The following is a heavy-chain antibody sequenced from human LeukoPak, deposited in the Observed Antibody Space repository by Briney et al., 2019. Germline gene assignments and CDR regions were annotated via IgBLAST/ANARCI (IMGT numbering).Heavy chain of an antibody. D-gene: IGHD4-17*01. Sequence: SETLSLTCTVSGGSISSSSYYWGWIRQPPGKGLEWIGSIYYSGSTYYNPSLKSRVTISVDTSKNQFSLKLSSVTAADTAVYYCASAFYGDYYFDYWGQGTLSPSPQ. CDR3: ASAFYGDYYFDY. CDR2: IYYSGST. CDR1: GGSISSSSYY. V-gene: IGHV4-39*01. J-gene: IGHJ4*02.